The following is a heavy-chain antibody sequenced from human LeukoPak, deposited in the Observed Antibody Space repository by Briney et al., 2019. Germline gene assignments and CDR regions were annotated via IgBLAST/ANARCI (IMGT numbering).Heavy chain of an antibody. D-gene: IGHD3-3*01. CDR2: IHYSGNT. V-gene: IGHV4-39*01. Sequence: SETLSLTCVVSGGSIRTSSYYWAWIRQPPGKGLEWIGGIHYSGNTYYNPSLKSRVTISVDTSKNQFSLKLSSVTAADTAVYYCARLGAGPTYYDFWSGYSSFYFDYWGQGTLVTVSS. CDR3: ARLGAGPTYYDFWSGYSSFYFDY. CDR1: GGSIRTSSYY. J-gene: IGHJ4*02.